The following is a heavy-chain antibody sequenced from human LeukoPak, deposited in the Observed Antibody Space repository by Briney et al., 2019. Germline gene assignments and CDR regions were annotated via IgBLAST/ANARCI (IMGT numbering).Heavy chain of an antibody. D-gene: IGHD2/OR15-2a*01. CDR2: ISDIGSI. CDR3: AGHHPRNTVDF. V-gene: IGHV4-59*08. J-gene: IGHJ4*02. Sequence: SETLSLTCTVSGGSISSYYWSWIRQPPGKGLEWIAYISDIGSINYNPSLKSRVTISLDASKNQFSLKLSSVTAADTAVYYCAGHHPRNTVDFWGQGTLVTVSS. CDR1: GGSISSYY.